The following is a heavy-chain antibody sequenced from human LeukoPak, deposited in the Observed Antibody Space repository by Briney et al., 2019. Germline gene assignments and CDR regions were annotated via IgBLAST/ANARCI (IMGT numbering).Heavy chain of an antibody. Sequence: SVKVSCKASGGTFSSYAISWVRQAPGQGLEWMGGIIPIFGTANYAQKFQGRVTITTDESTSTAYMKLSSLRSEDTAVYYCARANRLLEWSNNWFDPWGQGTLVTVSS. D-gene: IGHD3-3*01. CDR2: IIPIFGTA. CDR1: GGTFSSYA. V-gene: IGHV1-69*05. CDR3: ARANRLLEWSNNWFDP. J-gene: IGHJ5*02.